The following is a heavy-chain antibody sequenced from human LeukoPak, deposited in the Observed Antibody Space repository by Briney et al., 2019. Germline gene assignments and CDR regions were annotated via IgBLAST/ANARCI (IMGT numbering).Heavy chain of an antibody. CDR2: IYYSGST. J-gene: IGHJ4*02. Sequence: SETLSLTCTVSGGSISSSSYYWGWIRQPPGKGLEWIGSIYYSGSTYYNPSLKSRVTISVDTSKNQFSLKLSSVTAADTAVYYCALTIAVAGLYYFDYWGQGTLVTVSS. CDR1: GGSISSSSYY. V-gene: IGHV4-39*07. CDR3: ALTIAVAGLYYFDY. D-gene: IGHD6-19*01.